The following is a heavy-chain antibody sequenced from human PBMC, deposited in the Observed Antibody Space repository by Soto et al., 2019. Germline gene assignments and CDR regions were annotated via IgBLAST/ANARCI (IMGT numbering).Heavy chain of an antibody. CDR2: IDYSGTA. CDR1: YGSISVSNVF. Sequence: QLQLQESGPGLVKPWETLSLTCTVSYGSISVSNVFWGWVRQPPGKGLEWIGNIDYSGTAYFNPSLGTRVTFPVDTSKNQFSLTLYSVTAAVTAVYYCARTTGRHLDFRGQGILVTVSS. D-gene: IGHD4-4*01. CDR3: ARTTGRHLDF. V-gene: IGHV4-39*01. J-gene: IGHJ4*02.